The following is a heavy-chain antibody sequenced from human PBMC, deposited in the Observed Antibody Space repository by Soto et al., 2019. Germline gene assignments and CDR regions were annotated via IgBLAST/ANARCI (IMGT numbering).Heavy chain of an antibody. CDR2: INTGNGNT. CDR1: GYTFNIHA. Sequence: ASVKVSCKASGYTFNIHAIHWVRQAPGQRLEWMGWINTGNGNTKYSQKFQGRFTITRDTSASTAYMELSSLRSEDTAVYYCARGGEDYSYYGMDVWAKGPRSPSP. J-gene: IGHJ6*02. V-gene: IGHV1-3*04. CDR3: ARGGEDYSYYGMDV. D-gene: IGHD3-10*01.